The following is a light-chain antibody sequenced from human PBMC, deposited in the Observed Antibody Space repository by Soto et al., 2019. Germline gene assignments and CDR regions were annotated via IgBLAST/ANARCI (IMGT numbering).Light chain of an antibody. CDR2: DAS. CDR3: QQRSNWPLT. J-gene: IGKJ4*01. CDR1: QSVSSY. Sequence: ENVLTQSPATLSLSPGEGATLSCRASQSVSSYLAWYQQKPGQAPRLLIYDASNRATGIPVRFSGSGSGTDFPLTISSLEPEDFGVYYCQQRSNWPLTFGGGTKVEIK. V-gene: IGKV3-11*01.